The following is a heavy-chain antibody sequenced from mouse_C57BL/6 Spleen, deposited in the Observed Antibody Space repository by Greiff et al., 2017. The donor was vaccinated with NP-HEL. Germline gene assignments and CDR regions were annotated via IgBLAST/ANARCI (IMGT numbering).Heavy chain of an antibody. D-gene: IGHD1-1*01. J-gene: IGHJ3*01. CDR3: TRGGYYGSSPGWFAY. CDR1: GYTFTDYE. V-gene: IGHV1-15*01. CDR2: IDPETGGT. Sequence: QVQLQQSGAELVRPGASVTLSCKASGYTFTDYEMHWVKQTPVHGLEWIGAIDPETGGTAYNQKFKGKAIMTADKSSSTAYMELRSLTSEDSAVYCGTRGGYYGSSPGWFAYWGKGTLVTVSA.